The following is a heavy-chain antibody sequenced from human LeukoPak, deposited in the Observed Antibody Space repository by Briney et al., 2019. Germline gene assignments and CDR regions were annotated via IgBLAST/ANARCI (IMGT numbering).Heavy chain of an antibody. D-gene: IGHD1-26*01. J-gene: IGHJ5*02. CDR2: INPNSGGT. Sequence: ASVKVSCKASGYTFTGYYMHWVRQAPGQGLEWMGWINPNSGGTNYAQKFQGRVTMTRDTSISTAYMELGRLRSDDTAVYYCARAEGGSLNWFDPWGQGTLVTVSS. CDR1: GYTFTGYY. CDR3: ARAEGGSLNWFDP. V-gene: IGHV1-2*02.